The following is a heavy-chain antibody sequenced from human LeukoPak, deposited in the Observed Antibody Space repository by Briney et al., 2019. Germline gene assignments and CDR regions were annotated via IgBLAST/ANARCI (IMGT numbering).Heavy chain of an antibody. CDR1: GYTFTSYY. CDR2: INPSGGST. D-gene: IGHD2-15*01. J-gene: IGHJ4*02. V-gene: IGHV1-46*01. Sequence: ASVKVSCKASGYTFTSYYMHWVRQAPGQGLEWMGIINPSGGSTSCAQKFQGRVTMTRDTSTSTVYMELSSLRSEDTAVYYCARVSCSGGSCYSGRYFDYWGQGTLVTVSS. CDR3: ARVSCSGGSCYSGRYFDY.